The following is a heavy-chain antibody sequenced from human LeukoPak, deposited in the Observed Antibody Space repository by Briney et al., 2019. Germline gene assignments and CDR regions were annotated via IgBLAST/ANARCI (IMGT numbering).Heavy chain of an antibody. CDR1: GFTFSSFA. J-gene: IGHJ3*02. V-gene: IGHV3-23*01. CDR3: GRDPNGDYIGAFDM. Sequence: GGSLRLSCAASGFTFSSFAMTWVRQAPGRGLEWVSSITGRGGNTFYADSVKGRFSMSRDNSRNTLYLQLNSLRAEDTAVYYCGRDPNGDYIGAFDMWGHGTMVTVSS. D-gene: IGHD4-17*01. CDR2: ITGRGGNT.